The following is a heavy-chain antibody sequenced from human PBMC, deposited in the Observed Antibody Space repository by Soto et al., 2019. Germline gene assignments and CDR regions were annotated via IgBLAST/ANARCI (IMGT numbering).Heavy chain of an antibody. J-gene: IGHJ6*02. D-gene: IGHD3-10*01. Sequence: ASVKVSCKASGYTFTSYGISWVRQAPGQGLEWMGWISAYNGNTNYAQKLQGRVTMTTDTSTSTAYKELRSLRSDDTAVYYCARLGVVSTMVRGNYYYYGMDVWGQGTTVTVSS. CDR3: ARLGVVSTMVRGNYYYYGMDV. CDR1: GYTFTSYG. CDR2: ISAYNGNT. V-gene: IGHV1-18*01.